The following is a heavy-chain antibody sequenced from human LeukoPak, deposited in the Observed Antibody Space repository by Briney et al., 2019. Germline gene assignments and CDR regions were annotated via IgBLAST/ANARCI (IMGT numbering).Heavy chain of an antibody. Sequence: PGGSLRLSCSASGXTFNTYAMHWVRQAPGKGLEYVSGISGNGGSTYYADSVKGRFTISRDNSKNTLYVQMSSLRPEDTAVYYCVKDGYDYIWGSFSYFDYWGQGTLVTVSS. V-gene: IGHV3-64*05. D-gene: IGHD3-16*01. CDR1: GXTFNTYA. J-gene: IGHJ4*02. CDR3: VKDGYDYIWGSFSYFDY. CDR2: ISGNGGST.